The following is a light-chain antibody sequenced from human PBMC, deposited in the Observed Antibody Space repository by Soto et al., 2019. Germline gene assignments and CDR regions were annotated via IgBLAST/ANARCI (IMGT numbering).Light chain of an antibody. J-gene: IGKJ2*01. CDR1: QSIITY. Sequence: DIQMTQSPSSLSASMGDRVTISCRASQSIITYLNWYQQKPGTAPKLLIYAAYSLQIGVPSRFSGSGSGTDFTLTFSSLQPEDSATYYCQQSYSTPYTFGQGTKLEIK. V-gene: IGKV1-39*01. CDR3: QQSYSTPYT. CDR2: AAY.